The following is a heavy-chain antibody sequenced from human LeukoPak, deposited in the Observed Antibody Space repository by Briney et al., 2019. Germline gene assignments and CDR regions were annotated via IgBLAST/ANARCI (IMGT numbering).Heavy chain of an antibody. CDR1: GYTFTRYY. D-gene: IGHD5-12*01. CDR2: INPNSGGT. CDR3: ARDLGNGYDYFDY. J-gene: IGHJ4*02. V-gene: IGHV1-2*02. Sequence: GASVNVSCKASGYTFTRYYMHWVRQAPGQGLEWMGWINPNSGGTNYAQKFQGRVTMTRDTSISTAYMELSRLRSDDTAVYYCARDLGNGYDYFDYWGQGTLVTVSS.